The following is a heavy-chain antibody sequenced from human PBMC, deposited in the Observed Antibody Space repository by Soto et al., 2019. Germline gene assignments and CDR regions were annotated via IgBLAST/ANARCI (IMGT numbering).Heavy chain of an antibody. CDR2: IIPFFGTA. V-gene: IGHV1-69*01. CDR3: AGTHFDTSGYYPSALEY. Sequence: QVQLVQSGAEVKKPGSSVKVSCKASGGTFNSYVINWVRQAPGQGREWMGGIIPFFGTAEYAQKFQGRVTITANEAASTAYVELSSLKPGDTAVYYCAGTHFDTSGYYPSALEYWGQGTQVSVSS. D-gene: IGHD3-22*01. J-gene: IGHJ4*02. CDR1: GGTFNSYV.